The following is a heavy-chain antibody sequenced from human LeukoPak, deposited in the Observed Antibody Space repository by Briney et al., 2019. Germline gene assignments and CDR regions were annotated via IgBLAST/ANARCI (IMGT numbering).Heavy chain of an antibody. D-gene: IGHD6-19*01. Sequence: KPGGSLRLSCAASGFTFSSYSMNWVRQAPGKGLEWVSSISTSSSYINYADSVKGRFTISRDNAKKSLYLQMNSLRADDTAVYYCARGASVVAGIDNAFDIWGQRTMVTVSS. CDR2: ISTSSSYI. J-gene: IGHJ3*02. V-gene: IGHV3-21*01. CDR1: GFTFSSYS. CDR3: ARGASVVAGIDNAFDI.